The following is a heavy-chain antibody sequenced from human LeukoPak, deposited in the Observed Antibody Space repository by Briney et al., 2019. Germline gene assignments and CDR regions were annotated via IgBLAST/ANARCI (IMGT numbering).Heavy chain of an antibody. Sequence: ASVKVSCRASGYTFTSYYMHWLRQAPGQGLEWMGIINPSGGSTSYAQKFQGRVTMTRDTSTSTVYMELSSLRSEDTAVYYCARDGSTFDWGRPFDYWGQGTLVTVSS. J-gene: IGHJ4*02. CDR2: INPSGGST. D-gene: IGHD7-27*01. V-gene: IGHV1-46*01. CDR1: GYTFTSYY. CDR3: ARDGSTFDWGRPFDY.